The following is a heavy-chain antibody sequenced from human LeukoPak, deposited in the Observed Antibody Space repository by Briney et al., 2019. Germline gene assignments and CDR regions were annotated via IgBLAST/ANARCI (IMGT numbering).Heavy chain of an antibody. CDR3: ARGDSSTGWWFDP. V-gene: IGHV3-7*01. Sequence: GGSLRLSCAASGFTSSYNWMGWVRQAAGKGLEWVANINPDGSTKLYVGSGRGRFTISRDNAKNSLYLDMNSLRVDDTAVYYCARGDSSTGWWFDPWGQGARVTVSS. CDR1: GFTSSYNW. D-gene: IGHD6-13*01. CDR2: INPDGSTK. J-gene: IGHJ5*02.